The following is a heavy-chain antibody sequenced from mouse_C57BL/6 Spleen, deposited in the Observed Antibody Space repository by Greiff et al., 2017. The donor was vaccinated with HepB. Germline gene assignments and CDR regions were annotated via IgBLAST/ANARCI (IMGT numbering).Heavy chain of an antibody. CDR1: GYTFTDYN. CDR2: INPNNGGT. V-gene: IGHV1-18*01. D-gene: IGHD4-1*01. CDR3: ARWNWDENYFDY. J-gene: IGHJ2*01. Sequence: EVQLKQSGPELVKPGASVKIPCKASGYTFTDYNMDWVKQSHGKSLEWIGDINPNNGGTIYNQKFKGKATLTVDKSSSTAYMELRSLTSEDTAVYYCARWNWDENYFDYWGQGTTLTVSS.